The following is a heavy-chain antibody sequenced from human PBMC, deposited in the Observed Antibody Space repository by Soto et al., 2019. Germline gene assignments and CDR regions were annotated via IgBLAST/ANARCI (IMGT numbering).Heavy chain of an antibody. CDR3: AREYYYDSSGYYWFDP. J-gene: IGHJ5*02. CDR1: GGSISSYY. Sequence: QVQLQESGPGLVKPSETLSLTCTVSGGSISSYYWSWIRQPPGKGLEWIGYIYYSGSTNYNPSLKSRVTISVDTSKNQFSLKLSSVTAADTAVYYCAREYYYDSSGYYWFDPWGQGTLVTVSS. D-gene: IGHD3-22*01. V-gene: IGHV4-59*01. CDR2: IYYSGST.